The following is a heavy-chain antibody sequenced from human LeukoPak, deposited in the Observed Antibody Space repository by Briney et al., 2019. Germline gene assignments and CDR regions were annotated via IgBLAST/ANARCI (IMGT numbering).Heavy chain of an antibody. V-gene: IGHV5-51*01. D-gene: IGHD6-13*01. CDR2: IYPGDSDT. CDR1: GYSFTSYG. CDR3: ARLVEYSSSWYVNYYYGMDV. Sequence: GESLKISCKGSGYSFTSYGIGWVRQMPGKGLEWMGIIYPGDSDTRYSPSFQGQVTISADKSISTAYLQWSSLKASDTAMYYCARLVEYSSSWYVNYYYGMDVWGQGTTVTVSS. J-gene: IGHJ6*02.